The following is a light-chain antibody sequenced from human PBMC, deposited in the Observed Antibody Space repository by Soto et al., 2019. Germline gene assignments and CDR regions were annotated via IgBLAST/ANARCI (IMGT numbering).Light chain of an antibody. CDR3: QHYNNWPPWT. Sequence: IVMTQSPVTMSVSPGERATLSCRASQSISTNLAWYQQKPGQAPRLLISGASTRATGIPARFSGGGSGTEFTLTISSLQSEDFAVYYCQHYNNWPPWTFGQGTKVETK. CDR2: GAS. V-gene: IGKV3-15*01. J-gene: IGKJ1*01. CDR1: QSISTN.